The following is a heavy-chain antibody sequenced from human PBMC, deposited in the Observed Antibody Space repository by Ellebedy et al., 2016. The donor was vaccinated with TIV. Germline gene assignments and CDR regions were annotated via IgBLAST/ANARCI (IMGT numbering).Heavy chain of an antibody. CDR2: ISYDGSSK. Sequence: GGSLRLSXAASGFTFNKYGIHWVRQAPGKGLEWVAVISYDGSSKKYANSVRGRFTISRDNSKNTLYLQMNSLRAEDTAIYYCAKKRGLGYCGRSACYSGWYFDLWGRGTLVTVSS. CDR1: GFTFNKYG. J-gene: IGHJ2*01. CDR3: AKKRGLGYCGRSACYSGWYFDL. V-gene: IGHV3-30*18. D-gene: IGHD2-21*02.